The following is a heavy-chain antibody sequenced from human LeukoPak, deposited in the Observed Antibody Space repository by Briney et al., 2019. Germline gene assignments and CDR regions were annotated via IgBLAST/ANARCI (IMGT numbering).Heavy chain of an antibody. CDR1: GGSISSYY. CDR3: ARVLMITFGGVIASYYFDY. CDR2: IYYSGST. D-gene: IGHD3-16*02. V-gene: IGHV4-39*07. Sequence: SETLSLTCTVSGGSISSYYWGWIRQPPGKGPEWIGSIYYSGSTYYNPSLKSRVTISVDTSKNQFSLKLSSVTAADTAVYYCARVLMITFGGVIASYYFDYWGQGTLVTVSS. J-gene: IGHJ4*02.